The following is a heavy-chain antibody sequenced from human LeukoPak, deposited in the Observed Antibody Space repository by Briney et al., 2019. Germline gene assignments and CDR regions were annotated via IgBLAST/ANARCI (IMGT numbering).Heavy chain of an antibody. D-gene: IGHD6-13*01. J-gene: IGHJ4*02. CDR2: ITWHSDSI. V-gene: IGHV3-9*01. CDR3: AKDRFSRYSSSWYYFDY. Sequence: GGSLRLSCAASGFTFDDYAMHWVRQAPGKGLEWVSGITWHSDSIGYADSVKGRFTISRDNAKNSLYLQMNSLRAEDTALYYCAKDRFSRYSSSWYYFDYWSQGTLVTVSS. CDR1: GFTFDDYA.